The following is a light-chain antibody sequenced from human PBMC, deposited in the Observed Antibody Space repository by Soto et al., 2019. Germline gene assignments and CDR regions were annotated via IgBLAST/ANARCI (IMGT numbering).Light chain of an antibody. CDR2: DVN. CDR1: SSDLGGYDY. J-gene: IGLJ2*01. Sequence: QSALTQPASVSGSPGQSITVSRTGTSSDLGGYDYSSWYQRHPGKAPKLIIYDVNHRPSGVSNRFSGSKSGNTASLAISGLQAEDEADYYCTSSASGSSHVGFGGATKLTVL. CDR3: TSSASGSSHVG. V-gene: IGLV2-14*01.